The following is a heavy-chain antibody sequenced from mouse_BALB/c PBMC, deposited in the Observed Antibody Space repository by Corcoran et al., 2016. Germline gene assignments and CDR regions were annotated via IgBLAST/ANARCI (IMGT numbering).Heavy chain of an antibody. CDR3: ARWDWYFDV. CDR1: GFNIKDTY. Sequence: EVQLQQSGAELVKPGASVKLSCTASGFNIKDTYMNWVKQRPEQGLEWIGRIDPANGNTKYDPKFQGKATITADTSSNTAYLQLSSLTSEDTAVYYCARWDWYFDVCGAGTTVTVSS. J-gene: IGHJ1*01. V-gene: IGHV14-3*02. CDR2: IDPANGNT.